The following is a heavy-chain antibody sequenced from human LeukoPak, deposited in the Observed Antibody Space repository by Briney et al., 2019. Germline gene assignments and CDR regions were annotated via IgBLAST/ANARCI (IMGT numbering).Heavy chain of an antibody. V-gene: IGHV3-48*02. J-gene: IGHJ4*02. Sequence: GGSLRLSCAASGFTFSTYSMNWVRQAPGKGLEWVSYISSSSNTIYYADSVKGRFTLSRDNAKNSLYLQMNSLRDEDTAVYYCARDILTKQAYSGYDNWGQGTLVTVSS. CDR3: ARDILTKQAYSGYDN. CDR1: GFTFSTYS. CDR2: ISSSSNTI. D-gene: IGHD5-12*01.